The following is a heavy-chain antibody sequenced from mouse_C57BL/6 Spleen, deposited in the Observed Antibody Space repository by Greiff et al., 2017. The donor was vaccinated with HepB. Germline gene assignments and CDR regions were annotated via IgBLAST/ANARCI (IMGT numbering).Heavy chain of an antibody. CDR2: IYARSGNT. J-gene: IGHJ2*01. CDR3: ARRSHCYGSGYYFDY. D-gene: IGHD1-1*01. Sequence: VQLQQSGAELVRPGASLKLSCKASGYTFTSYGISWVQQSPGQGLEWIGEIYARSGNTYYNEKFKGKATLTADTSSNTAYMELRMLTSEDSAVYVCARRSHCYGSGYYFDYWGQGTTLTVSS. V-gene: IGHV1-81*01. CDR1: GYTFTSYG.